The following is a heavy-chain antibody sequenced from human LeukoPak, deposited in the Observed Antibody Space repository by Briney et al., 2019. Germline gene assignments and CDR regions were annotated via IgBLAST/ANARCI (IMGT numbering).Heavy chain of an antibody. CDR2: ISGSGGST. Sequence: GGSLRLSCAASGFTFNSYAMSWVRQAPGKGLEGVSAISGSGGSTYYADSVKGRFTISRDNSKNTLYLQMNSLRAEDTAVYYCAKLYYDSSGYYYVAAIPYYFDYWGQGTLVTVSS. CDR3: AKLYYDSSGYYYVAAIPYYFDY. D-gene: IGHD3-22*01. CDR1: GFTFNSYA. J-gene: IGHJ4*02. V-gene: IGHV3-23*01.